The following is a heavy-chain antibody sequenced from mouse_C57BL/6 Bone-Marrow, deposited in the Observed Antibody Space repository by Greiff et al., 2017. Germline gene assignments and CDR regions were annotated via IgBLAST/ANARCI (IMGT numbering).Heavy chain of an antibody. CDR2: ISSDGSN. CDR3: ARGYCYVLFDY. D-gene: IGHD2-12*01. CDR1: GYSITSGYY. J-gene: IGHJ2*01. Sequence: EVQRVESGPGLVKPSQSLSLTCSVTGYSITSGYYWNWIRQFPGNKLEWVGYISSDGSNNYNPSLKNQITITRDTSKNQLFLKVNTVTNDDTATYYCARGYCYVLFDYWGQGTTLTVSS. V-gene: IGHV3-6*01.